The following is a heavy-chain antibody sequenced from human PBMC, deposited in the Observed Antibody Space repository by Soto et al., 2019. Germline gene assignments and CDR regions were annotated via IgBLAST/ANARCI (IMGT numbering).Heavy chain of an antibody. Sequence: QVQLVQSGAEVMKPGASVKVSCKASGYIFTNYYIHWMRQAPGQGLEWMAIINPLPTSGSTNYAQEFQGRVTVTRDTSTSTVYMELNSLRSDDTAIYYCARDLAAAAYWGQGTLVTVSS. CDR1: GYIFTNYY. J-gene: IGHJ4*02. D-gene: IGHD6-13*01. CDR2: INPLPTSGST. V-gene: IGHV1-46*01. CDR3: ARDLAAAAY.